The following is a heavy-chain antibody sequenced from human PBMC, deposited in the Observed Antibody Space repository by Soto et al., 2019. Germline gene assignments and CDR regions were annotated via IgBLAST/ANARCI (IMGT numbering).Heavy chain of an antibody. CDR2: IYYSGST. Sequence: SETLSLTCTVPGGSISSGGYYWSWIRQHPGKGLEWIGYIYYSGSTYYNPSLKSRVTISVDTSKNQFSLKLSSVTAADTAVYYCARVKAAGTRYYYGMDVWGQGTTVTVSS. CDR3: ARVKAAGTRYYYGMDV. V-gene: IGHV4-31*03. D-gene: IGHD6-13*01. CDR1: GGSISSGGYY. J-gene: IGHJ6*02.